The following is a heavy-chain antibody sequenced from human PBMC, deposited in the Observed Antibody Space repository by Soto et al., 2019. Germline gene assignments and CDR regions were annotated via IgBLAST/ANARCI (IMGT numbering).Heavy chain of an antibody. CDR3: ARDQNLLHYYSSSYYIYS. Sequence: GGSLRLSCAASGFTFSSYWMSWVRQAPGKGLEWVANIKQDGSEKYYVDSVKGRFTISRDNAKNSLYLQMNSLRAEDTAVYYCARDQNLLHYYSSSYYIYSWGQRTTLPVSS. CDR1: GFTFSSYW. V-gene: IGHV3-7*01. J-gene: IGHJ6*03. CDR2: IKQDGSEK.